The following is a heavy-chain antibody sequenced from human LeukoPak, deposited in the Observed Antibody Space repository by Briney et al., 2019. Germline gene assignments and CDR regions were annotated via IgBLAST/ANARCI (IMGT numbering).Heavy chain of an antibody. V-gene: IGHV4-34*01. J-gene: IGHJ3*02. D-gene: IGHD3-10*01. CDR2: INHSGST. CDR1: GGSFSGYY. Sequence: SETLSLTCAVYGGSFSGYYWSWIRQPPGKGLEWIGEINHSGSTNYNPSLKSRVTISVDTSKNQFSLRLSSVTAADTAVYYCARDFPYYYGSGSYRNAFDIWGQGTMVTVSS. CDR3: ARDFPYYYGSGSYRNAFDI.